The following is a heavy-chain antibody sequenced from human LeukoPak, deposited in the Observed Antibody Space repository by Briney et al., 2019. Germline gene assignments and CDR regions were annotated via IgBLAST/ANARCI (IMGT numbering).Heavy chain of an antibody. Sequence: ASVKVSCKASGYTFTNYGISWVRQAPGQGLEWMGWISAYNGNTNYAQKFQGRVTMTRDTSISTAYMELSRLRSDDTAVYYCARDYYGSGSYYNPIDYWGQGTLVTVSS. CDR3: ARDYYGSGSYYNPIDY. D-gene: IGHD3-10*01. J-gene: IGHJ4*02. CDR2: ISAYNGNT. CDR1: GYTFTNYG. V-gene: IGHV1-18*01.